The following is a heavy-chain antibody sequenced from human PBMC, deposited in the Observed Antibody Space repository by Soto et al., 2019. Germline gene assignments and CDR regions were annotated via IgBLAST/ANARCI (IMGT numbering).Heavy chain of an antibody. CDR1: GFTFSSYS. J-gene: IGHJ4*02. CDR2: ISSSSSTI. D-gene: IGHD3-16*01. Sequence: QLGGSLRLSCAASGFTFSSYSMNWVRQAPGKGLEWVSYISSSSSTIYYADSVKGRFTISRDNAKNSLYLQMNSLRAEDTAVYYCARDPMITFGGVNHDYWGQGTLVTVSS. V-gene: IGHV3-48*01. CDR3: ARDPMITFGGVNHDY.